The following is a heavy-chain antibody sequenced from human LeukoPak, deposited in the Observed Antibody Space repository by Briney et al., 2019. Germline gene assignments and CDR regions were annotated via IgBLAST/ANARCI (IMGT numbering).Heavy chain of an antibody. V-gene: IGHV1-2*02. Sequence: ASVTVSFTASGYTFTGYYMHWVRQAPGQGLEWMGWINPNSGGTNYAQKFQGRVTMTRDTSISTAYMELSRLRSDDTAVYYCARGEGIAAAGDYWGQGTLVTVSS. D-gene: IGHD6-13*01. CDR1: GYTFTGYY. CDR3: ARGEGIAAAGDY. J-gene: IGHJ4*02. CDR2: INPNSGGT.